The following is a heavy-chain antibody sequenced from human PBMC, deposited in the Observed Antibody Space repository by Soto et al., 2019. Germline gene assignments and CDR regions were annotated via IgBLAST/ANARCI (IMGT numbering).Heavy chain of an antibody. CDR2: IRPSGDNT. D-gene: IGHD2-15*01. J-gene: IGHJ4*02. CDR1: GFPFSTYE. V-gene: IGHV3-23*01. CDR3: VKGGWLDY. Sequence: EVQLLESGGGLVQPGGSLRLSCAASGFPFSTYEMTWVRQAPGKGLEWVSVIRPSGDNTYYADSVKGRFTISRDNSKKTLYLQVSSLRAEDTALYYCVKGGWLDYWGQGTVVTVSS.